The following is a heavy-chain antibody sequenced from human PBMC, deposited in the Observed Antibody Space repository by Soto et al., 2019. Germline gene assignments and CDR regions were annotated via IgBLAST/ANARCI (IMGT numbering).Heavy chain of an antibody. Sequence: QPGGSLRLSCAASGFTFSSYAMSWVRQAPGKGLEWVSAISGSGGSTYYADSVKGRFTISRDNSKNTLYLQMNSLRAEDTAVYYCAKDKIVTMIVDYYGMDVWGQGTTVTVSS. CDR1: GFTFSSYA. CDR3: AKDKIVTMIVDYYGMDV. D-gene: IGHD3-22*01. V-gene: IGHV3-23*01. J-gene: IGHJ6*02. CDR2: ISGSGGST.